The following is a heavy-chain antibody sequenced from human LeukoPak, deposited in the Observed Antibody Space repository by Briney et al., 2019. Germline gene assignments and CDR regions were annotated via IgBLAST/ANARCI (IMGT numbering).Heavy chain of an antibody. CDR2: DYYTRSN. D-gene: IGHD5-24*01. CDR3: ARGAMATAPFFDY. Sequence: SETLSLTCPVSGGTISNYYYRTCIRPPPEKGLEWIGYDYYTRSNHFNASLKSRVTMSIDTSRNQFSLQLTSLTAADTAVYYCARGAMATAPFFDYWGQGTLVTVSS. V-gene: IGHV4-59*01. CDR1: GGTISNYY. J-gene: IGHJ4*02.